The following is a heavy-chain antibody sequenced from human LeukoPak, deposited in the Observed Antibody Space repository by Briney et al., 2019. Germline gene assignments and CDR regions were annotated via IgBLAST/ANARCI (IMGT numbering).Heavy chain of an antibody. J-gene: IGHJ4*02. V-gene: IGHV4-30-2*01. CDR3: ARIFAGFD. Sequence: PSETLSLTCAVSGDPISSGGYSWSWIRQPPGKGLEWIGYIDHSGSTNYNPSLKSRVAVSVDKSENHFSLKLSSVTAADTAVYYCARIFAGFDWGQGTLVTVSS. CDR2: IDHSGST. D-gene: IGHD3-3*01. CDR1: GDPISSGGYS.